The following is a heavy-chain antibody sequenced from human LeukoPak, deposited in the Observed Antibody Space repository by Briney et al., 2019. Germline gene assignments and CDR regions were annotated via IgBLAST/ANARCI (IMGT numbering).Heavy chain of an antibody. CDR1: GFTFSSYS. CDR3: ARDYYDSSGYYFTSLYYFDY. Sequence: RPGGSLRLSCAASGFTFSSYSMNWVRQAPGKGLEWVSYISSSSSTIYYADSVKGRFTISRDNAKNSLYLQMNSLRAEDTAVYYCARDYYDSSGYYFTSLYYFDYWGQGTLVTVSS. J-gene: IGHJ4*02. D-gene: IGHD3-22*01. V-gene: IGHV3-48*04. CDR2: ISSSSSTI.